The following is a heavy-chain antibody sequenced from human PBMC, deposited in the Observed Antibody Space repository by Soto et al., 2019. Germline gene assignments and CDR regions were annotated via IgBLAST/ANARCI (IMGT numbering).Heavy chain of an antibody. CDR3: TRRNCISPNCYSGMDV. CDR1: GFTFTTYW. D-gene: IGHD2-2*01. J-gene: IGHJ6*02. V-gene: IGHV5-51*01. CDR2: IYPGDSDT. Sequence: PGESLKISCKGSGFTFTTYWIGWVRQMPGIGLEWMGVIYPGDSDTRYSPYFQGQVTISADKSISTAYLQWNSLKASDTAIYYCTRRNCISPNCYSGMDVWGQGTTVTVSS.